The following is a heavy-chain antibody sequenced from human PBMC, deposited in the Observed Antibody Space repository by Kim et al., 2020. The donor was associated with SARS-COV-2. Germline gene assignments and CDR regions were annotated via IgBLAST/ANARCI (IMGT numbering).Heavy chain of an antibody. CDR3: ARENDILTGYYFDY. V-gene: IGHV3-33*01. J-gene: IGHJ4*02. D-gene: IGHD3-9*01. CDR2: IWYDGSNK. Sequence: GGSLRLSCAASGFTFSSYGMHWVRQAPGKGLEWVAVIWYDGSNKYYADSVKGRFTISRDNSKNTLYLQMNSLRAEDTAVYYCARENDILTGYYFDYWGQGTPVTVSS. CDR1: GFTFSSYG.